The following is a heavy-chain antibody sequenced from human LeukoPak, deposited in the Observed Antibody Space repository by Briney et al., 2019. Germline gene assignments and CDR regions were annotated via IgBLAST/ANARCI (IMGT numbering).Heavy chain of an antibody. D-gene: IGHD6-19*01. Sequence: GASVEVSCKASGYTFTGYYMHWVRQAPGQGLEWMGWINPNSGGTNYAQKFQGRVTMTRDTSISTAYMELSRLRSDDTAVYYCARDMFFAVAGFGPYYYYYGMDVWGQGTTVTVSS. J-gene: IGHJ6*02. V-gene: IGHV1-2*02. CDR3: ARDMFFAVAGFGPYYYYYGMDV. CDR1: GYTFTGYY. CDR2: INPNSGGT.